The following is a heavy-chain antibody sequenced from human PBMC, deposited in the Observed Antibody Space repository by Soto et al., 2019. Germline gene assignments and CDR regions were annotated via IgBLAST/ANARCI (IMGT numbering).Heavy chain of an antibody. D-gene: IGHD6-6*01. Sequence: PSETLSLTCAVYGGSFSDYSWSWIRQPPGQGLEWIGEINHSGSTNLHPSLKSRVTISVDTSKNQFSLNLSSVTAADTAVYYCARAGHSSSSEGANWFDPWGQGTLVTVSS. CDR3: ARAGHSSSSEGANWFDP. J-gene: IGHJ5*02. CDR1: GGSFSDYS. CDR2: INHSGST. V-gene: IGHV4-34*01.